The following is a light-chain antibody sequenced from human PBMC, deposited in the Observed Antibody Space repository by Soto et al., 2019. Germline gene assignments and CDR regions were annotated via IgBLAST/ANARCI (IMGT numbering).Light chain of an antibody. CDR1: QSVSSS. Sequence: EIVMTQSPATLSVSPGERVTLSCRASQSVSSSLAWYQQKPGQAPRLLIYGASTRAIGIPARFSGSGSETEFTLTISSLQSEAFAVYYCQQYNNWWTFGQGTKVEI. CDR3: QQYNNWWT. CDR2: GAS. V-gene: IGKV3-15*01. J-gene: IGKJ1*01.